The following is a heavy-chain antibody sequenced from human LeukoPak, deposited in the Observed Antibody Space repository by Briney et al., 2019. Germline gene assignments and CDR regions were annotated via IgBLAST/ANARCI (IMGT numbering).Heavy chain of an antibody. Sequence: GGSLRLSCAASGFTFSNYEMNWVRQAPGKGLEWVSYISAIDSTTYYADSVKGRFTISRDNAKNSLYLQMNSLRVEDTAVYHCARGLASSNWPHWFDPWGQGTLVSVSS. D-gene: IGHD6-13*01. CDR3: ARGLASSNWPHWFDP. CDR1: GFTFSNYE. J-gene: IGHJ5*02. V-gene: IGHV3-48*03. CDR2: ISAIDSTT.